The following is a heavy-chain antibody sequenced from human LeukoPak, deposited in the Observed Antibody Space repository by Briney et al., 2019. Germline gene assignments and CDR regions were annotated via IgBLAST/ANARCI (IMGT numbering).Heavy chain of an antibody. Sequence: SSETLSLTCTVSGGSISSYYWSWIRQPPGKGLEGIGYIYYSGSTNYNPSLTSRVTISVDTSKNQFSLKLSSVTAADTAVYYCARVAAAGSVQFDYWGQGTLVTVSS. CDR3: ARVAAAGSVQFDY. CDR2: IYYSGST. V-gene: IGHV4-59*01. D-gene: IGHD6-13*01. CDR1: GGSISSYY. J-gene: IGHJ4*02.